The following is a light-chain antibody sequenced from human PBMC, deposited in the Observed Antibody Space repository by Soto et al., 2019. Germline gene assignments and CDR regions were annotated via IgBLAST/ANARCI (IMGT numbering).Light chain of an antibody. Sequence: DIEITQSPSTLSASVGGRVTITCRASQSVSSWLAWYQQKAGEPPKLLIYEASRLQSEVPSRFRGSASGREFTLTITNVQADDVETYYCQQYNDHQWTFGQGTKVDIK. J-gene: IGKJ1*01. CDR2: EAS. CDR1: QSVSSW. V-gene: IGKV1-5*01. CDR3: QQYNDHQWT.